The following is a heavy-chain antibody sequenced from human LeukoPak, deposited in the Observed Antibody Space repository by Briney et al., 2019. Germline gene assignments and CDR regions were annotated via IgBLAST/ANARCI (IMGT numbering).Heavy chain of an antibody. D-gene: IGHD6-13*01. CDR2: IYYIGST. Sequence: SQSLSLTCTVSGGSISSGGYYWSWIRQHPGKGLDWIVYIYYIGSTYNNPTLKSHVTISVDTSKNQFSLKLSSVTAADTAVYYCASDVKTAAGTGAGYYYYIDVWGKGTTVTVSS. CDR1: GGSISSGGYY. V-gene: IGHV4-31*01. CDR3: ASDVKTAAGTGAGYYYYIDV. J-gene: IGHJ6*03.